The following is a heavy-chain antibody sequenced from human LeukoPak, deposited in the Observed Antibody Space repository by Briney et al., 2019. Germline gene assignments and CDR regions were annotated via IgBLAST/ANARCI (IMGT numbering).Heavy chain of an antibody. CDR1: GFTFSSYE. CDR3: AKDGSSSWYYYYYGMDV. D-gene: IGHD6-13*01. CDR2: ISGSGGST. Sequence: GGSLRLSCAASGFTFSSYEMNWVRQAPGKGLEWVSTISGSGGSTYSADSVKGRFTISRDNSKNTLYLQMSSLRAEDTAVYYCAKDGSSSWYYYYYGMDVWGQGTTVTVSS. J-gene: IGHJ6*02. V-gene: IGHV3-23*01.